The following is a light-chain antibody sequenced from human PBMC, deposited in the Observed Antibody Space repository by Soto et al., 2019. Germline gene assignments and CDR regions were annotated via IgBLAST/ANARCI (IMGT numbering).Light chain of an antibody. J-gene: IGLJ1*01. CDR1: SSDVGGYNY. CDR3: SSYTTSNTRQIV. CDR2: DVS. Sequence: QSVLTQAASVSGSPGQSINISCTGTSSDVGGYNYVSWYQHYPGKAPKLIIYDVSNRPSGVSNPFSGSKSGNTASLTISGLQPEDEADYYCSSYTTSNTRQIVFGTGTRSPS. V-gene: IGLV2-14*03.